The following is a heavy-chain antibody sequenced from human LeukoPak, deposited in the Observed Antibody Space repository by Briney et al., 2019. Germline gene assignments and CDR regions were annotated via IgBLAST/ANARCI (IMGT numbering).Heavy chain of an antibody. D-gene: IGHD5-24*01. CDR3: ASQRRDGYHDAFDI. V-gene: IGHV4-59*08. CDR1: GGSIGSYY. Sequence: KASETLSLTCTVSGGSIGSYYWSWIRQPPGRGLEWIGYVYNRGSTNYNPSLKSRVTISVDTSKNQFSLRLSSVTAADTAVYYCASQRRDGYHDAFDIRGQGTIVTVS. J-gene: IGHJ3*02. CDR2: VYNRGST.